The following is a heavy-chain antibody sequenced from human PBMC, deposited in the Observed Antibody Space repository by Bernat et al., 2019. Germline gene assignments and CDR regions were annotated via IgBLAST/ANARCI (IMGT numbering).Heavy chain of an antibody. J-gene: IGHJ4*02. CDR1: GFTFSSYG. V-gene: IGHV3-30*18. CDR2: ISYDGSNK. Sequence: QVQLVESGGGVVQPGRSLRLSCAASGFTFSSYGMHWVRQAPGKGLEWVAGISYDGSNKYYADSVKGRFTISRDNSKNTLYLQMNSLRAEDTAVYYCAKDRITGTTFHPTSVDYWGQGTLVTVSS. CDR3: AKDRITGTTFHPTSVDY. D-gene: IGHD1-20*01.